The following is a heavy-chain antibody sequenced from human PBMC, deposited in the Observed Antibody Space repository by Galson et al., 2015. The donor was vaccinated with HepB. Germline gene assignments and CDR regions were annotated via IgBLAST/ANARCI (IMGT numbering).Heavy chain of an antibody. Sequence: SCKASGYTFTSYGISWVRQAPGQGLEWMGWISAYNGNTNYAQKLQGRVTMTTDTSTSTAYMELRSLRSDDTAVYYCARENANSGYDYYYYYYYMDVWGKGTTVTVSS. J-gene: IGHJ6*03. V-gene: IGHV1-18*01. D-gene: IGHD5-12*01. CDR1: GYTFTSYG. CDR2: ISAYNGNT. CDR3: ARENANSGYDYYYYYYYMDV.